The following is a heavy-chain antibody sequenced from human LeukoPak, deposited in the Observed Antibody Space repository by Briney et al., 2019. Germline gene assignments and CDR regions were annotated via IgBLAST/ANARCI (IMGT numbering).Heavy chain of an antibody. CDR2: TYYRSKWYN. D-gene: IGHD3-10*01. J-gene: IGHJ6*02. V-gene: IGHV6-1*01. CDR3: ARVLEAADDYGSGSYYTYYYYGMDV. Sequence: SQTLSLTCAISGDSVSSNSAAWNWIRQSPSRGLEWLGRTYYRSKWYNDYAVSVKSRITINPDTSKNQFSLQLNSVTPEDTAVYYCARVLEAADDYGSGSYYTYYYYGMDVWGQGTTVTVSS. CDR1: GDSVSSNSAA.